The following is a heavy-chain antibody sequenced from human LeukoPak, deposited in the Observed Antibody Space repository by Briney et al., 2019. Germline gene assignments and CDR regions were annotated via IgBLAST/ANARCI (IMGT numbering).Heavy chain of an antibody. CDR3: ARGASARQDF. J-gene: IGHJ4*02. Sequence: GGSLRLSCAASGFTVSSNYMSWVRQAPGKGLEWVSVIYSGGSTYYADSVKGRFTISRDNAKNTLYLQMDGLRADDTAVYYCARGASARQDFWGQGTLVTVSS. CDR2: IYSGGST. V-gene: IGHV3-66*01. D-gene: IGHD2-2*01. CDR1: GFTVSSNY.